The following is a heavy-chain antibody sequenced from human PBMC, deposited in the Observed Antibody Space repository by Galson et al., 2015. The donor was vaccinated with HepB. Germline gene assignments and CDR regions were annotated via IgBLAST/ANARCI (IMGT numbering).Heavy chain of an antibody. CDR2: ISSSTSRSTI. D-gene: IGHD3-22*01. CDR1: GFTFSSYN. Sequence: SLRLSCAASGFTFSSYNMNWIRQAPGKGLEWISYISSSTSRSTIYYADSVKGRFTISRDNAKNSLYLQMNSLRAEDTAVYYCAREFGHYYESSGYPYYFYYYYMDVWGQGTTVTVSS. CDR3: AREFGHYYESSGYPYYFYYYYMDV. J-gene: IGHJ6*03. V-gene: IGHV3-48*01.